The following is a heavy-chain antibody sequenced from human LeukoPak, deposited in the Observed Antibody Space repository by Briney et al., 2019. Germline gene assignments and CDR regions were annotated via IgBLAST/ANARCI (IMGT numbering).Heavy chain of an antibody. J-gene: IGHJ4*02. V-gene: IGHV4-4*07. D-gene: IGHD3-22*01. CDR3: ARAYYYDSSAAIDY. CDR1: GGSISSYY. CDR2: IYTSGST. Sequence: PSETLSLTCTVSGGSISSYYWSWLRQPAGKGLEWIGRIYTSGSTNYNPSLKSRVTMSVDTSKNQFSLKLSSVTAADTAVYYCARAYYYDSSAAIDYWGQGILVTVSS.